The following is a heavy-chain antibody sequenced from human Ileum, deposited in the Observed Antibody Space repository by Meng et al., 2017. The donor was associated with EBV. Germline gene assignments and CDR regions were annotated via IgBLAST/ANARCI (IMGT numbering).Heavy chain of an antibody. CDR2: ISAYNGNT. J-gene: IGHJ4*02. CDR3: ARAGNGGSYYFTY. Sequence: QMQLVPSGAEVKKPGDSVKVSCKASGYTFSNYGISWLRQAPGQGLEWMGWISAYNGNTNYAQNLQGRVTMTTDTSTGTAYMEVRSLRSDDTAVYYCARAGNGGSYYFTYWGQGTLVTVSS. D-gene: IGHD1-26*01. CDR1: GYTFSNYG. V-gene: IGHV1-18*01.